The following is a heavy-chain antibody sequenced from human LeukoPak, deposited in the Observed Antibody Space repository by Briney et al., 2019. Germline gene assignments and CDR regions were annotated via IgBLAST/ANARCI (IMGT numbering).Heavy chain of an antibody. CDR3: AKGSSRNYFIIDA. J-gene: IGHJ5*02. V-gene: IGHV3-30*04. D-gene: IGHD3-10*01. Sequence: PGGSLRLSCAASGFTFSSYAMHWVRQAPGKGLEWVAVISYDGSNKYYADSVKGRFTISRGNSKNTLYLQMNSLRAEDTAVYFCAKGSSRNYFIIDAWGQGTRVTVSS. CDR2: ISYDGSNK. CDR1: GFTFSSYA.